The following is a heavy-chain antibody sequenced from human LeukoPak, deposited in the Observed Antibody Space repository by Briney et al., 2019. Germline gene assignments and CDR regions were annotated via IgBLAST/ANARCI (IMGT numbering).Heavy chain of an antibody. CDR2: ISYDGSNK. J-gene: IGHJ4*02. D-gene: IGHD6-19*01. CDR3: AKEPYSSGWYDY. Sequence: PGRSLRLSCAASGFTFSSYGMHWVRQAPGKGLEWVAVISYDGSNKYYADSVKGRSTISRDNSKNTLYLQMNSLRAEDTAVYYCAKEPYSSGWYDYWGQGTLVTVSS. V-gene: IGHV3-30*18. CDR1: GFTFSSYG.